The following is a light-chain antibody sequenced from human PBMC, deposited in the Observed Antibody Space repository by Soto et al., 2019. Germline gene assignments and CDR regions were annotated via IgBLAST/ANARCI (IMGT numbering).Light chain of an antibody. J-gene: IGKJ1*01. V-gene: IGKV1-39*01. CDR1: QPIGTY. CDR3: QQSYNTPLT. Sequence: IEVTQSPSSLAASLGDRVTITCRASQPIGTYVNWYRQKTGAAPELLIYDASTLQSGVPSRFRGGASGTDFTLTISSLQLDDFATYYCQQSYNTPLTFGQGTKVDIK. CDR2: DAS.